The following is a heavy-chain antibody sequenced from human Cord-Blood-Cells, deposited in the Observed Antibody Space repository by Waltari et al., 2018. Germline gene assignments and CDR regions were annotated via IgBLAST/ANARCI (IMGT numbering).Heavy chain of an antibody. CDR3: ARDLHGYREKDAFDI. J-gene: IGHJ3*02. CDR2: ISAYNGNT. CDR1: GYAFTSYG. D-gene: IGHD5-12*01. V-gene: IGHV1-18*01. Sequence: VQLEQSGPEVKKPPASVKVSCKASGYAFTSYGIGWVRHAPGQGLEWMGWISAYNGNTNYAQKLQGRVTMTTDTSTSTAYMELRSLRSDDTAVYYCARDLHGYREKDAFDIWGQGTMVTVYS.